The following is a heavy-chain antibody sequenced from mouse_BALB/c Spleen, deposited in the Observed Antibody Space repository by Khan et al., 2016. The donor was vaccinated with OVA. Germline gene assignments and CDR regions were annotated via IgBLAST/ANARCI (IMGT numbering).Heavy chain of an antibody. V-gene: IGHV3-2*02. D-gene: IGHD1-1*01. Sequence: DVKLQESGPGLVKPSQSLSLTCTVTGNSITSGYAWNWIRQFPGNKLEWMGYISYSGDTSYIPSLKSRISITRATSKNQFFLQLNSVTTEDTATYYFARGNYYGYYFDYWGQGTTLTVSS. J-gene: IGHJ2*01. CDR1: GNSITSGYA. CDR2: ISYSGDT. CDR3: ARGNYYGYYFDY.